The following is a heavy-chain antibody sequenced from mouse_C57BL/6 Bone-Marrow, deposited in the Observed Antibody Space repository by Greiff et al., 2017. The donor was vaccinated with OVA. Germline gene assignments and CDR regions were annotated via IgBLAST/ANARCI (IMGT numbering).Heavy chain of an antibody. Sequence: VKLMESGPELVKPGASVKISCKASGYAFSSSWMHWVKQRPGKGLEWIGRIYPEDGDTNYNGKFKGKATLTADKSSSTAYMQLSSLTSEDSAVYFCARHEDGYYASYFDYWGQGTTLTVSS. V-gene: IGHV1-82*01. CDR1: GYAFSSSW. D-gene: IGHD2-3*01. CDR2: IYPEDGDT. CDR3: ARHEDGYYASYFDY. J-gene: IGHJ2*01.